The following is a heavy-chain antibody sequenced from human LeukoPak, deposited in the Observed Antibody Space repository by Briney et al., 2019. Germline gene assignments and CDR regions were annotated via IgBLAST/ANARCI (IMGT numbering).Heavy chain of an antibody. CDR2: ISDGGGST. J-gene: IGHJ4*02. CDR3: AGGYRSRFDY. D-gene: IGHD3-22*01. CDR1: GFTFTSYT. Sequence: PGGSLRLSCAASGFTFTSYTMTWVRQAPGKGLEWVSGISDGGGSTHYADSVKGRFTISRDNAKNSLYLQMNSLRAEDTAVYYCAGGYRSRFDYWGQGTLVTVSS. V-gene: IGHV3-23*01.